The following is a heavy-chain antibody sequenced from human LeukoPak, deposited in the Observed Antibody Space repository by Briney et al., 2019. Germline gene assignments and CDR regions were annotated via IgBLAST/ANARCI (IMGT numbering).Heavy chain of an antibody. Sequence: SETLSLTCTVSGGSISSYYWTWIRQPPGKGLEWIGYIYYSGSTNYNPSLKSRVTISVDTSKNQFSLKLSSVTAADTAVYYCAKEFQLVLDSWGQGTLVTVSS. CDR2: IYYSGST. J-gene: IGHJ5*01. CDR3: AKEFQLVLDS. CDR1: GGSISSYY. D-gene: IGHD6-13*01. V-gene: IGHV4-59*12.